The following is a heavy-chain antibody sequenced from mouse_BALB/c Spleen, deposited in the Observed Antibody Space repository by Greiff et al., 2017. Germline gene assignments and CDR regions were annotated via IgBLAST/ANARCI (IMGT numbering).Heavy chain of an antibody. CDR3: ARGTYYRVAMDY. Sequence: EVQLVESGPGLVKPSQSLSLTCSVTGYSITSGYYWNWIRQFPGNKLEWMGYISYDGSNNYNPSLKNRISITRDTSKNQFFLKLNSVTTEDTATYYCARGTYYRVAMDYWGQGTSVTVSS. CDR2: ISYDGSN. V-gene: IGHV3-6*02. CDR1: GYSITSGYY. D-gene: IGHD2-12*01. J-gene: IGHJ4*01.